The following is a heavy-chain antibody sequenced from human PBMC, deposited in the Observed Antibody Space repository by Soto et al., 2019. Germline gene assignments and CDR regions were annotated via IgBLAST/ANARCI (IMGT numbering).Heavy chain of an antibody. CDR3: ARAPVGDGSYYYYYGMDV. Sequence: QVQLVQSGAEVKKPGSSVKVSCKASGGTFSSYAISWVRQAPGQGLEWMGGIIPIFGTANYAQKFQGRVTITADESTSTAYRELSSLRSEDTAVYYCARAPVGDGSYYYYYGMDVWGQGTTVTVSS. CDR1: GGTFSSYA. J-gene: IGHJ6*02. CDR2: IIPIFGTA. V-gene: IGHV1-69*01. D-gene: IGHD1-26*01.